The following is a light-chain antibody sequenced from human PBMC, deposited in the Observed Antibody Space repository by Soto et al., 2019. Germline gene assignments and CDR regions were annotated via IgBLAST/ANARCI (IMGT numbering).Light chain of an antibody. CDR3: ISYAGGNKLI. Sequence: QSALTQPPSASGSPGQSVTISCTGTSSDVGRYNYVSWYQQHPGKAPKLMIYEVSERPSGVPDRFSGSKSGDTASLTVSGLQAEDEDDYYCISYAGGNKLIFGGGTKLTVL. CDR1: SSDVGRYNY. CDR2: EVS. V-gene: IGLV2-8*01. J-gene: IGLJ2*01.